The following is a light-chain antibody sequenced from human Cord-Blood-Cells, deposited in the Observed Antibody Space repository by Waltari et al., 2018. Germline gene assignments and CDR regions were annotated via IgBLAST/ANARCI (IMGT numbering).Light chain of an antibody. CDR3: SSYTSSSTVV. V-gene: IGLV2-14*01. CDR1: SSDVGGYNY. CDR2: EVS. Sequence: QSALTQPASVSGSPGQSITISCTGTSSDVGGYNYVSWYQQHPGKAPKLMIDEVSNRPSRVSNRFSGAKSGNTASLTISGLQAEDEADYYCSSYTSSSTVVFGGGTKLTVL. J-gene: IGLJ2*01.